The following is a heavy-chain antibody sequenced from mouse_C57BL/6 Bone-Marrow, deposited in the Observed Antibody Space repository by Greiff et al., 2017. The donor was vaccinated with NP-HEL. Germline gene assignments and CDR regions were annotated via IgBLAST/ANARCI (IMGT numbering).Heavy chain of an antibody. CDR3: ARREGNYYGSSYVRYYYAMDY. CDR2: IDPSDSYT. CDR1: GYTFTSYW. D-gene: IGHD1-1*01. V-gene: IGHV1-59*01. J-gene: IGHJ4*01. Sequence: QVQLQQPGAELVRPGTSVKLSCKASGYTFTSYWMHWVKQRPGQGLEWIGVIDPSDSYTNYNQKFKGKATLTVDTSSSTAYMQLSSLTSEDSAVYYCARREGNYYGSSYVRYYYAMDYWGQGTSVTVSS.